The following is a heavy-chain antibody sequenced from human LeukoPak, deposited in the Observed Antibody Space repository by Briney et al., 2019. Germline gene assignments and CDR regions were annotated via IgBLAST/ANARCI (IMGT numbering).Heavy chain of an antibody. CDR3: AKDSDYDYVWGSYRSIPLGY. V-gene: IGHV3-23*01. CDR1: GFTFSSYW. CDR2: ISGSGGST. D-gene: IGHD3-16*02. J-gene: IGHJ4*02. Sequence: GGSLRLSCAASGFTFSSYWMSWVRQAPGKGLEWVSAISGSGGSTYYADSVKGRFTISRDNSKNTLYLQMNSLRAEDTAVYYCAKDSDYDYVWGSYRSIPLGYWGQGTLVTVSS.